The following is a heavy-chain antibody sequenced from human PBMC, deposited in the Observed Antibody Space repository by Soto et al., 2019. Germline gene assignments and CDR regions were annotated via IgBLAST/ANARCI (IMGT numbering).Heavy chain of an antibody. D-gene: IGHD3-10*01. CDR1: GFTVSSYY. CDR2: IYSDGRT. V-gene: IGHV3-66*01. Sequence: VQLVESGGGLVQPGGSLRLSCAASGFTVSSYYTSWVRQAPGKGLEWVSVIYSDGRTIYADSVKGRFTISRDNSKNTEYLQMNSLRAEDTAVYYCARDTAAGFGSMDDYWGQGTLVTVSS. J-gene: IGHJ4*02. CDR3: ARDTAAGFGSMDDY.